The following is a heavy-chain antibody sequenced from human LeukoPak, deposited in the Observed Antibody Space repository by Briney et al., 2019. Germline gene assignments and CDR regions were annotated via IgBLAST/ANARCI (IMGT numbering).Heavy chain of an antibody. Sequence: SETLSLTCTVSGGSIGSSSYYWGWLRQPPGKGLEWIGSIYYSGSTYYNPSLKSRVTISVDTSKNQFSLKLSSVPAADTAVYYCARLWYYDFWSGYPPIDYWGQGTLVTVSS. D-gene: IGHD3-3*01. J-gene: IGHJ4*02. V-gene: IGHV4-39*01. CDR2: IYYSGST. CDR3: ARLWYYDFWSGYPPIDY. CDR1: GGSIGSSSYY.